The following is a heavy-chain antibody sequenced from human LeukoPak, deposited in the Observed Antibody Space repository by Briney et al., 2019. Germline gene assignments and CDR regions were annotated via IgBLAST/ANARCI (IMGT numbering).Heavy chain of an antibody. D-gene: IGHD3-9*01. J-gene: IGHJ4*02. V-gene: IGHV1-46*01. CDR2: INPSGGST. Sequence: ASVKVSCKVSGYTLTELSMHWVRQAPGKGLEWMGIINPSGGSTSYAQKFQGRVTMTRDTSTSTVYMELSSLRSEDTAVYYCARADILTAYYTLDFWGQGTLVTVSS. CDR1: GYTLTELS. CDR3: ARADILTAYYTLDF.